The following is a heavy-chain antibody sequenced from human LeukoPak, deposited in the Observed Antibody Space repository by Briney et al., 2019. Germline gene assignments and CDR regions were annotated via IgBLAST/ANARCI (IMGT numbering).Heavy chain of an antibody. CDR3: AKEGGAEDGDYERGLDY. V-gene: IGHV4-4*02. D-gene: IGHD4-17*01. J-gene: IGHJ4*02. Sequence: SETLSLTCAVSGGSISSSNWWSWVRQPPGKGLEWIGEIYHSGSTNYNPSLKSRVTISVDKSKNQFSLKLSSVTAADTAVYYCAKEGGAEDGDYERGLDYWGQGTLVTVSS. CDR1: GGSISSSNW. CDR2: IYHSGST.